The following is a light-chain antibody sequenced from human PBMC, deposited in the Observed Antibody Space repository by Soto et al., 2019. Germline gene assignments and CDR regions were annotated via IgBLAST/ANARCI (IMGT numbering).Light chain of an antibody. V-gene: IGLV1-47*01. J-gene: IGLJ7*01. CDR3: AAWDDRLSGTV. Sequence: QAVVTQPPSASGTPGQRVTISCSGSITNIGTNYVFWYQQLPGTAPKLLIFRNNQRPSGVPDRFSGSKSGTSASLAISGLRSEDEANFYCAAWDDRLSGTVFGGGTQLTVL. CDR1: ITNIGTNY. CDR2: RNN.